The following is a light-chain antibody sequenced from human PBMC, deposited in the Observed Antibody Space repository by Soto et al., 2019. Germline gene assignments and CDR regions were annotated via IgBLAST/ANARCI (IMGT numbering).Light chain of an antibody. J-gene: IGKJ2*01. CDR3: QQFGTSPLYT. CDR1: QTFGRTY. CDR2: DAS. Sequence: ESVLTQSQGTLSLSPGERVTLSCRASQTFGRTYLAWYQQKPGQSPRLLIYDASSRATGIPDRFSGSGSGTDFTLTISSVEPEDFVVYYCQQFGTSPLYTFGQGTKLEIK. V-gene: IGKV3-20*01.